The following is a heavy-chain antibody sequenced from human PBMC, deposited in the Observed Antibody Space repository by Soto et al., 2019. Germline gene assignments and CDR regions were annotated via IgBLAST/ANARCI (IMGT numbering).Heavy chain of an antibody. D-gene: IGHD3-3*01. Sequence: SETLSLTCTVSGGSISSYYWSWIRQPPGKGLEWIGYIYYSGSTNYNPSLKSRVTISVDTSKNQFSLKLSSVTAADTAVYYCARDRDYYDFWSGYYDYYYMDVWGKGTTVTVSS. V-gene: IGHV4-59*01. J-gene: IGHJ6*03. CDR2: IYYSGST. CDR3: ARDRDYYDFWSGYYDYYYMDV. CDR1: GGSISSYY.